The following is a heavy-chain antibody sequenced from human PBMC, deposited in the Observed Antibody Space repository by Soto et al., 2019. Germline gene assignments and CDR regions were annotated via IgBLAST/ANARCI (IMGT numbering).Heavy chain of an antibody. CDR3: AKDVHYDIVTGIEYFDH. V-gene: IGHV3-23*01. J-gene: IGHJ1*01. D-gene: IGHD3-9*01. Sequence: EVQLLESGGGLVQPGGSLKLSCAVSGFTFSSYAMSWVRQAPGKGLEWVSGISGTGRVTNYAESVKGRFTISGDNPKNTLSLAMKSLRVEDTAVYYCAKDVHYDIVTGIEYFDHWGQGTLVTVSS. CDR2: ISGTGRVT. CDR1: GFTFSSYA.